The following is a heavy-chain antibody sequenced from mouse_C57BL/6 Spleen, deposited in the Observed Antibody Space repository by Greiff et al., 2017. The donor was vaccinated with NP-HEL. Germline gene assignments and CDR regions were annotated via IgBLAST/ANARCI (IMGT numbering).Heavy chain of an antibody. CDR3: ERISRSYYAMDY. CDR2: IYPGSGNT. CDR1: GYTFTDYY. J-gene: IGHJ4*01. V-gene: IGHV1-76*01. Sequence: VQLQQSGAELVRPGASVKLSCKASGYTFTDYYINWVKQRPGQGLEWIARIYPGSGNTYYNEKFKGKATLTAEKSSSTAYMQLSSLTSEDAAVYFCERISRSYYAMDYWGQGTSVTVSS.